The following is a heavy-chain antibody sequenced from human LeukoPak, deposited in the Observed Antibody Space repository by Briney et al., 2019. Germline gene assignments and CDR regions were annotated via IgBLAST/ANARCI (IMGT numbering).Heavy chain of an antibody. J-gene: IGHJ3*02. V-gene: IGHV3-7*03. Sequence: GGSLRLSCAASGFIFNSYWMNWLRQAPGKGLEWVANVDQDGSEKYYVGSVKGRFTISRDNAKNSLYLQMNSLRVEDTAVYYCARGWASSRRKAFDIWGQGTTVIVSS. CDR2: VDQDGSEK. CDR3: ARGWASSRRKAFDI. D-gene: IGHD3-16*01. CDR1: GFIFNSYW.